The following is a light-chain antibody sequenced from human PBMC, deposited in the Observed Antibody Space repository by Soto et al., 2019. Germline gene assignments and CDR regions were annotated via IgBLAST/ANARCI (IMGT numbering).Light chain of an antibody. CDR3: QHRSNWLA. CDR2: GAS. CDR1: QSVSSGY. J-gene: IGKJ4*01. Sequence: EIVLTQSPGTRSLSPGERATLSCRASQSVSSGYLAWYQQKPGQAPSLAIYGASSRATGIPDRFSGSGSGTDFTLTITSIAPEDFAVYDCQHRSNWLAFGGGTKVDI. V-gene: IGKV3D-20*02.